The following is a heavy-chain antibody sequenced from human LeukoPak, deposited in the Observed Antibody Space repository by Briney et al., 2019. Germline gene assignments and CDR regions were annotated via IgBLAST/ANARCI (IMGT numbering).Heavy chain of an antibody. V-gene: IGHV4-34*01. J-gene: IGHJ5*02. CDR2: INHSGST. Sequence: SVTLSFTCAGYGWFFSGYYWSWIRQPPGKGLEWIWEINHSGSTNSNPSLKSRVTISVDTSKNQFSLKLSSVTAADTAVYYCARGGYSGYANNWFDPWGQGTLVTVSS. D-gene: IGHD5-12*01. CDR1: GWFFSGYY. CDR3: ARGGYSGYANNWFDP.